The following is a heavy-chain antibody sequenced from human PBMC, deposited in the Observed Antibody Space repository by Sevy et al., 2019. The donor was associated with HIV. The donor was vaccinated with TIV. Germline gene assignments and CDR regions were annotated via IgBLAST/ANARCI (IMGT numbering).Heavy chain of an antibody. J-gene: IGHJ4*02. Sequence: ASVKVSCKASGYTFTGYYMHWVRQAPGQGLEWMGRINPNSGGTNYEQKFQGRVPMTRDTSISTAYMELSRLRSDDTAGYYCARDETTGYSSSWRGVCDYWGQGTLVTVSS. V-gene: IGHV1-2*06. CDR2: INPNSGGT. CDR3: ARDETTGYSSSWRGVCDY. CDR1: GYTFTGYY. D-gene: IGHD6-13*01.